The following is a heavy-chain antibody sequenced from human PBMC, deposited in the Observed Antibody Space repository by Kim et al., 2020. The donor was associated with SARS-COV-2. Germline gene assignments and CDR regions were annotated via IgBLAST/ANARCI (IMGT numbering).Heavy chain of an antibody. CDR3: ARLGYCSGGSCRRVDYYYGRDV. CDR2: IIPIFGTA. Sequence: SVKVSCKASGGTFSSYAISWVRQAPGQGLEWMGGIIPIFGTANYAQKFQGRVTITADESTSTAYMELSSLRSEDTAVYYCARLGYCSGGSCRRVDYYYGRDVWGQDTTVTVSS. D-gene: IGHD2-15*01. CDR1: GGTFSSYA. J-gene: IGHJ6*02. V-gene: IGHV1-69*13.